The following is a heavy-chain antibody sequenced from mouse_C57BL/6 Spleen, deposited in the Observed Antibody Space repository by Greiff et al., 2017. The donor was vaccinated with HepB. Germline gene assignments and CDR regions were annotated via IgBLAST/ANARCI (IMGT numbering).Heavy chain of an antibody. V-gene: IGHV1-15*01. D-gene: IGHD2-4*01. J-gene: IGHJ3*01. Sequence: VKLVESGAELVRPGASVTLSCKASGYTFTDYEMHWVKQTPVHGLEWIGAIDPETGGTAYNQKFKGKAILTADKSSSTAYMELRSLTSEDSAVYYCTSYDYDAYWGQGTLVTVSA. CDR2: IDPETGGT. CDR3: TSYDYDAY. CDR1: GYTFTDYE.